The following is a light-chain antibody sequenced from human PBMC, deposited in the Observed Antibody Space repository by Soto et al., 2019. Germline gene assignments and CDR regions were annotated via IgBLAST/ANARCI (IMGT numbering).Light chain of an antibody. CDR1: QSVSRRY. J-gene: IGKJ4*01. Sequence: IVLTQSPDTLSLSPGQRATLSCRASQSVSRRYLAWYQQKPGQAPILLIYDVSERASDNPDRFSGSGSGTDFTLTIYRLVPEYVAVYYCLYQGSFGGGTKVEIE. V-gene: IGKV3-20*01. CDR2: DVS. CDR3: LYQGS.